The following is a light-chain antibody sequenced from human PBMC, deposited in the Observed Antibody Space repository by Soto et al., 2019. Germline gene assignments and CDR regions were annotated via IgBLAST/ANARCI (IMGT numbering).Light chain of an antibody. Sequence: QSALTQPASGSGSPGQSITISCTGTSSDIGGYNVVSWYQQLPGKAPTLIIYKVSERPSEISSRFSGSKSGNTASLTIAGLQAEDEADYYCCSYAGNTLVFGGGTKLTVL. CDR3: CSYAGNTLV. J-gene: IGLJ3*02. CDR1: SSDIGGYNV. V-gene: IGLV2-23*02. CDR2: KVS.